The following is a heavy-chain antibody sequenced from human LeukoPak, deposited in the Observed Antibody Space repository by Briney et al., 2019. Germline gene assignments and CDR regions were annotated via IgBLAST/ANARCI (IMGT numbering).Heavy chain of an antibody. CDR1: GGSISSGGYY. CDR2: IYYSGRT. D-gene: IGHD4-17*01. CDR3: ARVTTVTTSFHFDY. Sequence: SQTLSLTCTVSGGSISSGGYYWSWIRQPPGEGLEWIGYIYYSGRTYYHPSLKSRVTISLDTSKNQFSLKLSSVTAADTAVYYCARVTTVTTSFHFDYWGQGTLVTVSS. J-gene: IGHJ4*02. V-gene: IGHV4-30-4*01.